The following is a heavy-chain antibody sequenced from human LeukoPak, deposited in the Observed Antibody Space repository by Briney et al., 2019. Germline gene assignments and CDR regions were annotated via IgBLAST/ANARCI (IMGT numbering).Heavy chain of an antibody. D-gene: IGHD6-13*01. CDR2: ISSSSSYI. J-gene: IGHJ5*02. CDR1: GFTFSSYS. CDR3: ARDYDSSSWYEGSWFDP. Sequence: PGGSLRLSCAASGFTFSSYSMNWVRQAPGKGLEWVSSISSSSSYIYYADPVKGRFTISRDNAKNSLYLQMNSLRAEDTAVYYCARDYDSSSWYEGSWFDPWGQGTLVTVSS. V-gene: IGHV3-21*01.